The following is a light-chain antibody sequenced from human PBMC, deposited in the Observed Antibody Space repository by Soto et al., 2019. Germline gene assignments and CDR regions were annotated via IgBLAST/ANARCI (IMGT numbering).Light chain of an antibody. V-gene: IGKV1-8*01. CDR1: QGISSY. Sequence: AIRMTQSPSSLSASTGDRVTITCRASQGISSYLAWYQQKPGKAPKLLIYAASTLQSGVPSRFSGSGSGTEFTLTISSLQAEDVAVYYCQQYYSTPPTFGQGTRLE. CDR2: AAS. J-gene: IGKJ5*01. CDR3: QQYYSTPPT.